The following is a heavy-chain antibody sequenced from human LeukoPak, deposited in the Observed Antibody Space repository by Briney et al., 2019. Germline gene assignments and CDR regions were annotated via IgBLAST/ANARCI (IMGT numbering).Heavy chain of an antibody. V-gene: IGHV4-61*02. D-gene: IGHD4-23*01. J-gene: IGHJ4*02. CDR2: IYTSGCT. CDR1: GGSISSGSYY. CDR3: ARVSGGRFDY. Sequence: SQTLSLTCTVSGGSISSGSYYWSWIRQPAGTGLEWIGRIYTSGCTNYNPSLKSRVTISVDTSKNQFSLKLSSVTAADTAVYYCARVSGGRFDYWGQGTLVTVSS.